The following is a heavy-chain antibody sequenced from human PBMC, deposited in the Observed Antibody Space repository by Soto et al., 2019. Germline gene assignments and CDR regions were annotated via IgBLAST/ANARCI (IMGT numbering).Heavy chain of an antibody. CDR2: INAGNGNT. D-gene: IGHD2-2*02. V-gene: IGHV1-3*01. CDR1: GYTFTSYA. Sequence: ASVKVSCKASGYTFTSYAMHWVRQAPGQRLEWMGWINAGNGNTKYSQKFQGRVTITRDTSASTAYMELSSLRSEDTAVYYCARAPFEGYCSSTSCYKAAFDIWGQGTMVTVSS. CDR3: ARAPFEGYCSSTSCYKAAFDI. J-gene: IGHJ3*02.